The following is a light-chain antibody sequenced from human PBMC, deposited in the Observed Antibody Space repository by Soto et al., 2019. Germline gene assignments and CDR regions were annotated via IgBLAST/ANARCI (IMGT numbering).Light chain of an antibody. CDR3: SSSTSSTVL. CDR1: SSDVGGYNY. J-gene: IGLJ2*01. V-gene: IGLV2-14*01. Sequence: QSVLTQPASMSGSPGQSITISCTGTSSDVGGYNYVSWYQQHPGKAPKLMVYEVSNRPSRVSSRFSGSKSGNTASLTISGLQAEDEADYYCSSSTSSTVLFGGGTKLTVL. CDR2: EVS.